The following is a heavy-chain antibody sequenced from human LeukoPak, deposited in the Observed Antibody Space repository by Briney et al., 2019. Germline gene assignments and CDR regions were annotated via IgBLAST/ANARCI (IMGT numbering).Heavy chain of an antibody. J-gene: IGHJ2*01. D-gene: IGHD6-13*01. CDR1: GGSISSYY. V-gene: IGHV4-59*01. CDR3: ASSSWYGYFHL. CDR2: IYYSGST. Sequence: SETLSLTCTVSGGSISSYYWSWIRQPPGKGLEWIGYIYYSGSTNYNPSLKSRVTISVDTSKNQFSLKLSSVTAADTAVYYCASSSWYGYFHLWGRGTLVTVSS.